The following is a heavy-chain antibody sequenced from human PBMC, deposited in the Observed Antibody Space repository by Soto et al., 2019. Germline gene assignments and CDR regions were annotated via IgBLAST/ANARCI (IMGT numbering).Heavy chain of an antibody. V-gene: IGHV1-58*01. Sequence: SVKVSCKASGFTFTSSAVQWVRQARGQRLEWIGWIVVGSGNTNYAQKFQERVTITRDMSTSTAYMELSSLRSEDTAVYYCAAVPHDYGDYYYFDYWGQGTLVTVSS. CDR2: IVVGSGNT. D-gene: IGHD4-17*01. CDR1: GFTFTSSA. J-gene: IGHJ4*02. CDR3: AAVPHDYGDYYYFDY.